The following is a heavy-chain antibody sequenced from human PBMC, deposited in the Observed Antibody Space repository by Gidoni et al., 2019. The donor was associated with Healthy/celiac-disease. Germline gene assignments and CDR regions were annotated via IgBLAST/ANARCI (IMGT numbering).Heavy chain of an antibody. J-gene: IGHJ3*02. CDR3: TTGAYSGSYFDI. V-gene: IGHV3-15*01. Sequence: EVRLVESGGGLVKPGGSLRPACAAAGFTFSNAWMGWVRRAPGKGLEWVGRIKSKTDGGTTDYAAPVKGRFTISRDDSKNTLYLQMNSLKAEYTAVYYCTTGAYSGSYFDIWGQGTMVTVSS. D-gene: IGHD1-26*01. CDR2: IKSKTDGGTT. CDR1: GFTFSNAW.